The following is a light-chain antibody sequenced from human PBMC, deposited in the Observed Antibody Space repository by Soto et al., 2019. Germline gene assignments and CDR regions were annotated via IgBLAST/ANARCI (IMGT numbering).Light chain of an antibody. Sequence: EIVLTQSPGTLSLSPGERATLSCRASQSVSSSYLAWYQQKPGQAPRLLMYSASSRATGIPDRFSGSGSGTDFTLTINRLEPEDFAVYYCQQYVSSSITFGQGTRLEIK. J-gene: IGKJ5*01. CDR2: SAS. CDR1: QSVSSSY. V-gene: IGKV3-20*01. CDR3: QQYVSSSIT.